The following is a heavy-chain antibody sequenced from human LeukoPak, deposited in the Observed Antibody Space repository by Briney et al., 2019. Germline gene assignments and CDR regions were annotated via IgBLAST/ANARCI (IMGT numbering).Heavy chain of an antibody. CDR2: IYYSGST. Sequence: PSETLSLTCTVSGGSISSSSYYWGWIRQPPGKGLEWIGSIYYSGSTYYNPSLRSRVTISVDTSKNQFSLKLSSVTAADTAVYYCVRRYGGYYDAFVDYWGQGTLVTVSS. CDR1: GGSISSSSYY. V-gene: IGHV4-39*01. D-gene: IGHD5-12*01. J-gene: IGHJ4*02. CDR3: VRRYGGYYDAFVDY.